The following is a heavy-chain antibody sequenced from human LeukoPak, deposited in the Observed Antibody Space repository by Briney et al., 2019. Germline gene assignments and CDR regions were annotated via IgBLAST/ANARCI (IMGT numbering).Heavy chain of an antibody. CDR2: ISAYNGNT. CDR3: ARAYDFWSGYPHYYYYYMDV. Sequence: GASLKVSCKASGYTFTSFGISWVRQAPGQGLEWVGWISAYNGNTDYAQNLQGRVTMTTDTSTTTAYMELRSVRSDDTAVYYCARAYDFWSGYPHYYYYYMDVWGKGTTVTVSS. D-gene: IGHD3-3*01. CDR1: GYTFTSFG. V-gene: IGHV1-18*01. J-gene: IGHJ6*03.